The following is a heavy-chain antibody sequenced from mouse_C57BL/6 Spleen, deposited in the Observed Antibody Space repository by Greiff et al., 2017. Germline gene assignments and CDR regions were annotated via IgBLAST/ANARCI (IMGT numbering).Heavy chain of an antibody. CDR3: ARDTYYYDRTWFAY. CDR1: GYTFTSYG. J-gene: IGHJ3*01. V-gene: IGHV1-81*01. CDR2: IYPRSGNT. D-gene: IGHD2-4*01. Sequence: VQLQQSGAELARPGASVKLSCKASGYTFTSYGISWVKQRTGQGLEWIGEIYPRSGNTYYNEKFKGKATLTADKSSSTAYMDLRSLTSEDSAVYFCARDTYYYDRTWFAYWGPGTLVTVSA.